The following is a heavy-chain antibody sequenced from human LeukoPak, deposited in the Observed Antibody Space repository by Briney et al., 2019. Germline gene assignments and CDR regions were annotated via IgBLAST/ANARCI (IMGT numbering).Heavy chain of an antibody. J-gene: IGHJ4*02. D-gene: IGHD2-15*01. CDR3: ARGEVGYCSGGSCYQDY. CDR1: GFIFSSYS. Sequence: GGSLRLSCAASGFIFSSYSMNWVRRAPGKGLEWVSSISSSSSYIHYAESVKGRFTISRDNAKNSLYLQMNSLRAEDTAVYYCARGEVGYCSGGSCYQDYWGQGTLVTVSS. V-gene: IGHV3-21*01. CDR2: ISSSSSYI.